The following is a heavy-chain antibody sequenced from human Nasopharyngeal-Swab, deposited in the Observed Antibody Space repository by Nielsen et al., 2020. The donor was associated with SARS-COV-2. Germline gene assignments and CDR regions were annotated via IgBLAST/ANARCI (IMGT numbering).Heavy chain of an antibody. D-gene: IGHD6-19*01. CDR3: ARDKERAGYSSGWYGL. CDR1: GFTFRSYG. Sequence: SWAASGFTFRSYGMHWVRQAPGKELEWVAVIWYDGSNKYYADSVKGRFTISRDNSKNTLYLQMNSPRAEDTAVYYCARDKERAGYSSGWYGLGGQGTLVTVSS. V-gene: IGHV3-33*01. J-gene: IGHJ4*02. CDR2: IWYDGSNK.